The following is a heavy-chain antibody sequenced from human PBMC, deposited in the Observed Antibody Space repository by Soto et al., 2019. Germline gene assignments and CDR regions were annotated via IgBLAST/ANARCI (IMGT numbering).Heavy chain of an antibody. CDR3: ARGVGIAARRIDY. CDR1: GGSISSGGYY. V-gene: IGHV4-31*03. J-gene: IGHJ4*02. CDR2: IYYSGST. Sequence: PSATLSLTCTVSGGSISSGGYYWSWIRQHPGKGLEWIGYIYYSGSTYYNPSLKSRVTISVDTSKNQFSLKLSSVTAADTAVYYCARGVGIAARRIDYWGQGTLVTVPS. D-gene: IGHD6-6*01.